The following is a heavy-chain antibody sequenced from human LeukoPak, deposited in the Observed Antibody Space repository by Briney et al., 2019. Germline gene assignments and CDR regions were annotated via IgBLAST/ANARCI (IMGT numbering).Heavy chain of an antibody. CDR2: IYYSGST. J-gene: IGHJ4*02. CDR3: ARHYYDGSGYYFDY. D-gene: IGHD3-22*01. V-gene: IGHV4-39*01. CDR1: GGSISSSSYY. Sequence: SETLSLTCTVPGGSISSSSYYWGWIRQPPGKGLEWIGSIYYSGSTYYNPSLKSRVTISVDTSKNQFSLKLSSVTAADTAVYYCARHYYDGSGYYFDYWGQGTLVTVSS.